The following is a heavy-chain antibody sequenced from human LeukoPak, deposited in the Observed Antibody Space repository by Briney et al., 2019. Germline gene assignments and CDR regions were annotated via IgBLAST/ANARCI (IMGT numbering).Heavy chain of an antibody. CDR3: ARSRAAAGINWFDP. D-gene: IGHD6-13*01. Sequence: SVKVSCKASGGTFSSYAISWVRQAPGQGLEWMGGIIPIFGTANYAQKFQGRVTITADKSTSTAYMELSSLRSEDTAVYYCARSRAAAGINWFDPWGQGTLVTVSS. CDR1: GGTFSSYA. CDR2: IIPIFGTA. V-gene: IGHV1-69*06. J-gene: IGHJ5*02.